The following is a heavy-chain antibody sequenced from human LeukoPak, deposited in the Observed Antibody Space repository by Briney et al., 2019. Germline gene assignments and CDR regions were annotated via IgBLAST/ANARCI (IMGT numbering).Heavy chain of an antibody. CDR3: ARDFGSGYYTIYPLGY. Sequence: PSQTLSLTCTVSGGSISSGGYYWSWLRQHPGQGLEWIGYIYYSGSTYYNPSLKSRVTISVDTSKNQFSLKLSSVTAADTAVYYCARDFGSGYYTIYPLGYWGQGTLVTVSS. CDR2: IYYSGST. D-gene: IGHD3/OR15-3a*01. CDR1: GGSISSGGYY. J-gene: IGHJ4*02. V-gene: IGHV4-31*03.